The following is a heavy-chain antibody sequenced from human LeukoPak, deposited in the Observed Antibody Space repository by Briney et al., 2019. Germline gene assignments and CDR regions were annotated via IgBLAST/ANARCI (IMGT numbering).Heavy chain of an antibody. D-gene: IGHD6-19*01. V-gene: IGHV3-48*02. CDR2: ISSSSSNM. CDR1: GFTFSSYS. J-gene: IGHJ4*02. Sequence: GRSLRLSCAASGFTFSSYSMNWVRQAPGKGLEWLSYISSSSSNMYYADSVKGRFTISRDNAENSLYLQMSSLGDDDTAVYYCASLSSSDWYGDYWGQGTLVTVSS. CDR3: ASLSSSDWYGDY.